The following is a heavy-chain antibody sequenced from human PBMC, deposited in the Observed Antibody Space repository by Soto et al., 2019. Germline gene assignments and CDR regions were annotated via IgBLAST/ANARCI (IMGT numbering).Heavy chain of an antibody. CDR1: GFTFSSYW. V-gene: IGHV3-74*01. CDR3: ARDQAASRGVITYYYYYYMDV. Sequence: EVQLVESGGGLVQPGGSLRLSCAASGFTFSSYWMHWVRQAPGKGLVWVSRINSDGSSTSYADSVKGRFTISRDNAKNTLYLQMNSLRAEDTAVYYCARDQAASRGVITYYYYYYMDVWGKGTTVTVSS. J-gene: IGHJ6*03. D-gene: IGHD3-10*01. CDR2: INSDGSST.